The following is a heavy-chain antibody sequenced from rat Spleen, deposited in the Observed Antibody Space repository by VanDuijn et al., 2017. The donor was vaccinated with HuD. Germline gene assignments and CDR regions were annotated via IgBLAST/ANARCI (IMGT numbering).Heavy chain of an antibody. J-gene: IGHJ2*01. D-gene: IGHD1-7*01. Sequence: EVQLVESGGGLVQPGGSLKLSCVASGFTFNNFWMTWIRQAPGKGLEWVASITNTGDSAYYPDSVQGRFTVSRDHAKSTLYLQMNSLRSEDTATYYCTREVVYYGSSSGFDYWGQGVMVTVSS. CDR1: GFTFNNFW. CDR2: ITNTGDSA. CDR3: TREVVYYGSSSGFDY. V-gene: IGHV5-31*01.